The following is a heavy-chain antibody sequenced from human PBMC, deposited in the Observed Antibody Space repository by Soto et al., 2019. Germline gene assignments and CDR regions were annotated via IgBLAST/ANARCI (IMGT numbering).Heavy chain of an antibody. D-gene: IGHD4-17*01. V-gene: IGHV1-3*01. CDR3: ARATAATYFDY. CDR2: INAGNGNT. Sequence: AASVKVSCKASGYTFTSYAMHWVRQAPGQRLEWMGWINAGNGNTKYSQKFQGRVTITRDTSASTAYMELSSLRSEDTAVYYCARATAATYFDYWGQGTLVTVSS. CDR1: GYTFTSYA. J-gene: IGHJ4*02.